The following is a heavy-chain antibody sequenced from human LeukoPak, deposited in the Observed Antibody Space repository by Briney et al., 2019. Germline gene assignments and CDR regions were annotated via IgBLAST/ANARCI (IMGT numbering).Heavy chain of an antibody. CDR3: ARGIHQRSGSCYPY. V-gene: IGHV1-69*13. CDR2: IIPIFGTA. Sequence: SVKVSCKAPGGTFSSYAISWVRQAPGQGLEWMGGIIPIFGTANYAQKFQGRVTITADESTSTAYMELSSLRSEDTAVYHCARGIHQRSGSCYPYWGQGTLVTVSS. D-gene: IGHD2-15*01. J-gene: IGHJ4*02. CDR1: GGTFSSYA.